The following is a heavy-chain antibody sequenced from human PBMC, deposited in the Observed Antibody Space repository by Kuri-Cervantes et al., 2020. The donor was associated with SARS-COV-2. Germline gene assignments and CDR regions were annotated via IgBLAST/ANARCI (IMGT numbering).Heavy chain of an antibody. Sequence: SETLSLTCAVYGGSFSGYYWSWIRQPPGKGLEWIGEINHSGSTIYNPSLKSRVTISVDTSKNQFSLKLSSVTAADTAVYYCARRRGYSGYVDRPSYFDYWGQGTLVTVSS. CDR1: GGSFSGYY. CDR3: ARRRGYSGYVDRPSYFDY. V-gene: IGHV4-34*01. CDR2: INHSGST. J-gene: IGHJ4*02. D-gene: IGHD5-12*01.